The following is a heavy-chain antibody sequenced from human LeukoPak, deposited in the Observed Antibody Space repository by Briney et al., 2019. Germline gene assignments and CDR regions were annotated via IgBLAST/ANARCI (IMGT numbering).Heavy chain of an antibody. CDR2: ISSSSSTI. V-gene: IGHV3-48*04. Sequence: PGGSLRLSCAASGFTFSSYSMNWVRQAPGKGLEWVSYISSSSSTIYYADSVKGRFTISRDNAKNSLYLQMNSLRAKDTAVYYCARSTSPRYYYGSGSYYFDYWGQGTLVTVSS. D-gene: IGHD3-10*01. CDR3: ARSTSPRYYYGSGSYYFDY. CDR1: GFTFSSYS. J-gene: IGHJ4*02.